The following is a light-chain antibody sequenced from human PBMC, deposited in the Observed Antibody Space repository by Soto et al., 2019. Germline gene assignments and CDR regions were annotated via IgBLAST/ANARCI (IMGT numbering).Light chain of an antibody. Sequence: QSALTQPASVSGSPGQSITISCTRASSDSGTYNFFAWYQQHPGEAPKLIIYEATQRPSGVSNRFSGSKSGNTASLTISGLQADDEADYYCCSHAGTTTVFGGGTKVTVL. V-gene: IGLV2-23*01. CDR1: SSDSGTYNF. CDR3: CSHAGTTTV. J-gene: IGLJ2*01. CDR2: EAT.